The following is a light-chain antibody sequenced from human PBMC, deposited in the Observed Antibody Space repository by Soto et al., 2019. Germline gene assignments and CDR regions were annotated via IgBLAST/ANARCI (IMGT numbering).Light chain of an antibody. CDR2: DVS. V-gene: IGLV2-14*01. J-gene: IGLJ1*01. Sequence: QSVLTQPVSVSGSPGQSITISCTGTSSDVDGYNYVSWYQQHPGKAPKLMMYDVSNRPSGVSNRFSGSKSGNTASPTISGLQAEDEADYYCSSFKSGSTYVFGSGTKVTVL. CDR1: SSDVDGYNY. CDR3: SSFKSGSTYV.